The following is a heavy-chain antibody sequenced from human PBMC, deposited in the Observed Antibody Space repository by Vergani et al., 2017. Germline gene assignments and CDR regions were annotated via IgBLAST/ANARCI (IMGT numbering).Heavy chain of an antibody. CDR3: ARGGKYCSSTSCYSLGYFDY. Sequence: QVQLVESGGGVVQPGRSLRLSCAASGFTFSSYAMHWVRQAPGKGLEWVAVISYDGSNKYYADSVKGRFTISRDNSKNTLYLQMNSLRAEDTAVYYCARGGKYCSSTSCYSLGYFDYWGQGTLVNVSS. CDR1: GFTFSSYA. CDR2: ISYDGSNK. D-gene: IGHD2-2*02. J-gene: IGHJ4*02. V-gene: IGHV3-30*01.